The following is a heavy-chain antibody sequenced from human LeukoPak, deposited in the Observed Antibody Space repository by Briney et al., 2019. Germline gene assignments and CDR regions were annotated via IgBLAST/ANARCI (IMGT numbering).Heavy chain of an antibody. CDR1: GFTFRTYW. J-gene: IGHJ6*03. CDR2: ISSDGRNT. D-gene: IGHD5/OR15-5a*01. V-gene: IGHV3-74*01. CDR3: ARERDLRGAYCMDV. Sequence: GGSLRLSCATSGFTFRTYWMHWVRQAPGKGLVWVSRISSDGRNTIYPDAVKGRFTISRDNTNNILYLQMNSLRGDDTAVYYCARERDLRGAYCMDVWGKGTTVTVSS.